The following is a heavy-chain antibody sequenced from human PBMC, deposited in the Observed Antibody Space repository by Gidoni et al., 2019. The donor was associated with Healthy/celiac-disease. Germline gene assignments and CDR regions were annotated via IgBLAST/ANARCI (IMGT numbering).Heavy chain of an antibody. V-gene: IGHV4-39*01. CDR2: IYYSGST. D-gene: IGHD3-9*01. CDR3: ASHPGRYDILTGAFDI. J-gene: IGHJ3*02. Sequence: QLQLQESGPGLVKPSETLSLTCTVSGGSISSSSYYWGWIRQPPGKGLEWIGSIYYSGSTYYNPSLKSRVTISVDTSKNQFSLKLSSVTAADTAVYYCASHPGRYDILTGAFDIWGQGTMVTVSS. CDR1: GGSISSSSYY.